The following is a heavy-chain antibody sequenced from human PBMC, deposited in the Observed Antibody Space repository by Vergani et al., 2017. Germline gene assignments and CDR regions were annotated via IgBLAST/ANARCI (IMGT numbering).Heavy chain of an antibody. CDR2: VDPEDGET. CDR1: GYTFTDHY. CDR3: ATPQTVTTGGMEV. V-gene: IGHV1-69-2*01. J-gene: IGHJ6*02. D-gene: IGHD4-17*01. Sequence: EVQLVQSGAVVKKPGATMKISCKVSGYTFTDHYMHWVKQAPGKGLEWMGLVDPEDGETIYAEKFKGRVTIAADTSTDTAHLELSSLRSEDTAVYYCATPQTVTTGGMEVWGHGTTVIVSS.